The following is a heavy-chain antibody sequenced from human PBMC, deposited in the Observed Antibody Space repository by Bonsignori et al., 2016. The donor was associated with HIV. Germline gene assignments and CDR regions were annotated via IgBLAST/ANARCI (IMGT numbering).Heavy chain of an antibody. Sequence: WVRQAPGQGLEWMGWMNPNSGNTGYAQKFQGRVTMTRNTSISTAYMELSSLRSEDTAVYYCARGLYYYDSSGYRREDYWGQGTLVTVSS. D-gene: IGHD3-22*01. V-gene: IGHV1-8*01. J-gene: IGHJ4*02. CDR3: ARGLYYYDSSGYRREDY. CDR2: MNPNSGNT.